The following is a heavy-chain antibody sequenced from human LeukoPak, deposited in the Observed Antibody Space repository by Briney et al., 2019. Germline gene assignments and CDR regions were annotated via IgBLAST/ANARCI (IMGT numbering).Heavy chain of an antibody. D-gene: IGHD6-25*01. Sequence: PSETLSLTCSVSGNPITGAYWSWFRQPPGKGLEWIGEVHLDGRTNFNPSLKSRLTMSVDLSENHVSLKLTSVTAADTAVYYCAREGGFYRPLDYSGQGTLVTVSS. J-gene: IGHJ4*02. CDR2: VHLDGRT. CDR3: AREGGFYRPLDY. CDR1: GNPITGAY. V-gene: IGHV4-59*12.